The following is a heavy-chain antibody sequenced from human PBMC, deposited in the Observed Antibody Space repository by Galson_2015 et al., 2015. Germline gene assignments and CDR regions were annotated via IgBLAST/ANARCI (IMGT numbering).Heavy chain of an antibody. CDR1: GFTFSSYG. CDR3: ARDQYYGSGSGDYGMDV. D-gene: IGHD3-10*01. Sequence: SLRLSCAASGFTFSSYGMHWVRQAPGKGLEWVAVIWYDGSNKYYADSVKGRFTISRDNSKNTLYLQMNSLRAEDTAVYYCARDQYYGSGSGDYGMDVWGQGTTVTVSS. CDR2: IWYDGSNK. V-gene: IGHV3-33*01. J-gene: IGHJ6*02.